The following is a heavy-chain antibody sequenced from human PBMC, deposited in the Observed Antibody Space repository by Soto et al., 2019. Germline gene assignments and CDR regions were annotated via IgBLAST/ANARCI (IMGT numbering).Heavy chain of an antibody. Sequence: EVQLVESGGGLIQPGGSLRLSCAVSGFTVSNNYMSWVRQAPGKGLDGVSVIYSGGYTAYGDSVKGRFTISRDNSKNTQYLQQKSLGADDPAVFFCGTPPGGGGYWGQGTLVTVSS. CDR3: GTPPGGGGY. D-gene: IGHD3-10*01. V-gene: IGHV3-53*01. J-gene: IGHJ4*02. CDR2: IYSGGYT. CDR1: GFTVSNNY.